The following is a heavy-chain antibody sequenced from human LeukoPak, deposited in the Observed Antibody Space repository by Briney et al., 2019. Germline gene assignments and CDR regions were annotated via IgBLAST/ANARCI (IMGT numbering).Heavy chain of an antibody. CDR1: GSSISSGGYY. Sequence: SETLSLTCTVSGSSISSGGYYWSWIRQHPGKGLEWIGYIYYSGSTYYNPSLKSRVTISVDTSKNQFSLKLSSVTAADTAVYYCATQLGYCSSTSCYTFDYWGQGTLVTVSS. J-gene: IGHJ4*02. V-gene: IGHV4-31*03. D-gene: IGHD2-2*02. CDR2: IYYSGST. CDR3: ATQLGYCSSTSCYTFDY.